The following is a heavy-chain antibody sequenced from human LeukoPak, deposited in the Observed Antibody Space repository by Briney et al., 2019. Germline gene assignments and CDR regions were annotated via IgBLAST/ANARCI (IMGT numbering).Heavy chain of an antibody. CDR2: IYTSGST. J-gene: IGHJ4*02. D-gene: IGHD1-26*01. CDR3: ARENSGSYREFDY. Sequence: SETLSLTCTVPGGSISRYYRSWIRQPAGKGLEWIGRIYTSGSTNYNPSLKGRFTMSVGTSKNQFSLKLSSVTAADTAVFYCARENSGSYREFDYWGQGTLVTVSS. CDR1: GGSISRYY. V-gene: IGHV4-4*07.